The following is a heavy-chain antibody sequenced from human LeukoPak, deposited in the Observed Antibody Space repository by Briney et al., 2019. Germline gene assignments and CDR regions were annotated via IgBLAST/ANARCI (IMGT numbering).Heavy chain of an antibody. CDR2: IIPIFGTA. CDR3: ARDFTQGWFDP. Sequence: GASEKVSCKASGGTFSSYAISWVRQAPGQGLEWMGRIIPIFGTANYAQKFQGRVTITTDESTSTAYMELSSLRSEDTAVYYCARDFTQGWFDPWGQGTLVTVSS. CDR1: GGTFSSYA. J-gene: IGHJ5*02. V-gene: IGHV1-69*05.